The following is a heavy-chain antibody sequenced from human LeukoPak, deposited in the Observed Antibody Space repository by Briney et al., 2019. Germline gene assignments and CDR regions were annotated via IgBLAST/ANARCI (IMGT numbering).Heavy chain of an antibody. V-gene: IGHV4-39*07. J-gene: IGHJ5*02. Sequence: SETLSLTCTVSGDSISISSYYWVWIRQPPGQGLEWIGTINYSGNTYYNPSLKSRVTISSDRSKSQFSLKLTSVTAADTAVYYCTRFQIGTILVSWGQGTLVTVSS. D-gene: IGHD3-3*02. CDR2: INYSGNT. CDR3: TRFQIGTILVS. CDR1: GDSISISSYY.